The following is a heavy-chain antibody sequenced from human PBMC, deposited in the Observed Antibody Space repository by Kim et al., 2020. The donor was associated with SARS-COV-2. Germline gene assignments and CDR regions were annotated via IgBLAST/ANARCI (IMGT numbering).Heavy chain of an antibody. J-gene: IGHJ4*02. D-gene: IGHD7-27*01. V-gene: IGHV3-23*01. Sequence: NTYNADSVQGRFTISRDNSKNTLYLQMNSLRAEDTAVYYCAKDLGGSFDSWGQGTLVTVSS. CDR3: AKDLGGSFDS. CDR2: NT.